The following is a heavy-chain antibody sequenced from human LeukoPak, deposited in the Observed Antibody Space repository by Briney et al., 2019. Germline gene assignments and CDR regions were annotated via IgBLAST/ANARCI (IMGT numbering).Heavy chain of an antibody. CDR2: IYHSGST. CDR3: AREVGYCSSTSCSAQYYYYYGMDV. D-gene: IGHD2-2*01. Sequence: KSSETLSLTCAVSGGSISSSNWWSWVRQPPGKGLEWIGEIYHSGSTNYNPSLKSRVTISVDKSKNQFSLKLSSVTAADTAVYYCAREVGYCSSTSCSAQYYYYYGMDVWGQGTTVTVSS. CDR1: GGSISSSNW. J-gene: IGHJ6*02. V-gene: IGHV4-4*02.